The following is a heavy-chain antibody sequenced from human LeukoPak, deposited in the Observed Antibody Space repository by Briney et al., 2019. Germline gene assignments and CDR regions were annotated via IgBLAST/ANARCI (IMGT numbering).Heavy chain of an antibody. Sequence: SVKVSCKASGYTFTSYGISWVRQAPGQGLEWMGGIIPIFGTANYAQKFQGRVTITADESTSTAYMELSSLRSEDTAVYYCARDQGYYDSSGYYYVFDYWGQGTLVTVSS. CDR3: ARDQGYYDSSGYYYVFDY. D-gene: IGHD3-22*01. J-gene: IGHJ4*02. CDR1: GYTFTSYG. CDR2: IIPIFGTA. V-gene: IGHV1-69*13.